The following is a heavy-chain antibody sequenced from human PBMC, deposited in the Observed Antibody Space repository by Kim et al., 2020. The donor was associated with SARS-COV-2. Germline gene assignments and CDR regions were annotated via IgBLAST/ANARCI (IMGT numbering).Heavy chain of an antibody. J-gene: IGHJ5*02. D-gene: IGHD6-13*01. CDR1: GFTFSSYG. CDR2: IWYDGSNK. CDR3: AKDYEQLAFDP. V-gene: IGHV3-33*06. Sequence: GGSLRLSCAASGFTFSSYGMHWVRQAPGKGLEWVAVIWYDGSNKYYADSVKGRFTISRDNSKNTLYLQMNSLRAEDTAVYYCAKDYEQLAFDPWGQGTLVTVSS.